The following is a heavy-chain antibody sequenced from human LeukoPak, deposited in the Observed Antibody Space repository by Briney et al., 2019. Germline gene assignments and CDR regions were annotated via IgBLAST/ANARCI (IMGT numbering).Heavy chain of an antibody. CDR1: GFTFSTYA. J-gene: IGHJ4*02. Sequence: GGSLRLSCAASGFTFSTYAMSWVRQAPGKGPEWVSAISGSGGSTYYADSVKGRFTISRDNSKNTLYLQMTSLRVEDTALYYCAKDAKRNYDFWDRFDYWGQGALVTASS. V-gene: IGHV3-23*01. CDR3: AKDAKRNYDFWDRFDY. CDR2: ISGSGGST. D-gene: IGHD3-3*01.